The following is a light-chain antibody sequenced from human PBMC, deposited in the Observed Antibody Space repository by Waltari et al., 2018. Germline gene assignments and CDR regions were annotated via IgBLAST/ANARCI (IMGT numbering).Light chain of an antibody. CDR1: TSDVGGYNY. CDR2: DVN. Sequence: QSALTQPRSVSVSPGQSVTISCTGTTSDVGGYNYVSWYQLHPGTAPKFMIFDVNERPSGVPDRFSGSKSGNTASLTISGLQAEDEADYYCCSYAAKYSLVFGGGTKLTVL. CDR3: CSYAAKYSLV. J-gene: IGLJ2*01. V-gene: IGLV2-11*01.